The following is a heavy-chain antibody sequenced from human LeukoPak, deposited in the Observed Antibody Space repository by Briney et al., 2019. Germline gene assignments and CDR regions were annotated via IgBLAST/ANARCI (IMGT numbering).Heavy chain of an antibody. CDR1: GYTFTSYG. D-gene: IGHD6-19*01. J-gene: IGHJ5*02. CDR3: ARDSSSAVAGTLWFDP. Sequence: ASVRVSCKASGYTFTSYGISWVRQAPGQGLEGMGWISAYNGNTNYAQKLQGRATMTTDTPTSTAYMEVRSLRSDDTAVYYCARDSSSAVAGTLWFDPWGQGTLVTVSS. V-gene: IGHV1-18*01. CDR2: ISAYNGNT.